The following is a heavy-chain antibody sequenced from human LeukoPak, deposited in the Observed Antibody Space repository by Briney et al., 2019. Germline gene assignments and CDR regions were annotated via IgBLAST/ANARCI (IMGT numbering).Heavy chain of an antibody. CDR3: AKGSSLGDY. D-gene: IGHD5/OR15-5a*01. J-gene: IGHJ4*02. V-gene: IGHV3-30*18. CDR2: ISYDGSNK. Sequence: GRSLRLSCAASGFTFSSYGMHWVRQAPGKGLEWVAVISYDGSNKNYADSVKGRFTISRDNSKNTLYLQMNSLRAEDTAVYYCAKGSSLGDYWGQGTLVTVSS. CDR1: GFTFSSYG.